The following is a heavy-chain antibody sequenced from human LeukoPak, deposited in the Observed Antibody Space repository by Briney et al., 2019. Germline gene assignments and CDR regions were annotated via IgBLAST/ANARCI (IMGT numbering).Heavy chain of an antibody. Sequence: GGSLRLSRAASGFTFSSYAMSWVRQAPGKGLELVSAISGSGGSTYYADSVKGRFTISRDNSKNTLYLQMNSLRAEDTAVYYCAKAPSGSYYNYYFDYWGQGTLVTVSS. CDR1: GFTFSSYA. J-gene: IGHJ4*02. D-gene: IGHD3-10*01. V-gene: IGHV3-23*01. CDR3: AKAPSGSYYNYYFDY. CDR2: ISGSGGST.